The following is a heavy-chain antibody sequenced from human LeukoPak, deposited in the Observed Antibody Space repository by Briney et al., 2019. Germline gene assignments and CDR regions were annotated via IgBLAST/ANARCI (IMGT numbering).Heavy chain of an antibody. D-gene: IGHD6-6*01. CDR3: ATNFIAARGAFDI. CDR2: ISSSSSTI. CDR1: GFTFSSYS. V-gene: IGHV3-48*04. J-gene: IGHJ3*02. Sequence: PGGSLRLSCAASGFTFSSYSMNWVRQAPGKGLEWVSYISSSSSTIYYADSVKGRFTISRDSAKNSLYLQMNSLRAEDTAVYYCATNFIAARGAFDIWGQGTMVTVSS.